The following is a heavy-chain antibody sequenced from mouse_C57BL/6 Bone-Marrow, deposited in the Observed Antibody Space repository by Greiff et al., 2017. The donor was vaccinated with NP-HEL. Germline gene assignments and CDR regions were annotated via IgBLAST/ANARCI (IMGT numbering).Heavy chain of an antibody. Sequence: VQLQQPGAELVKPGASVKMSCKASGYTFTSYWITWVKQRPGQGLEWIGDIYPGSGSTNYNEKFKSKATLTVDTSSSTAYLQLSSLTSEDSAVYYCARGDYYRGPFDYWGQGTTLTVSS. CDR1: GYTFTSYW. D-gene: IGHD2-14*01. CDR3: ARGDYYRGPFDY. CDR2: IYPGSGST. J-gene: IGHJ2*01. V-gene: IGHV1-55*01.